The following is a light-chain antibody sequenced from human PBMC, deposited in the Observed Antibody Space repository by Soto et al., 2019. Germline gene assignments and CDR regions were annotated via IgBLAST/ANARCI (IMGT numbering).Light chain of an antibody. CDR1: QSVSSSY. Sequence: EIVLTQSPGTLSLSPGERATLSCRASQSVSSSYLAWYQQKPGQAPRLLIYGASSRATGIPDRFSGSGSGTDFTLTIRRLEPEDFAVYYCQQYGSSPPYTLGQGTELEIK. CDR2: GAS. J-gene: IGKJ2*01. V-gene: IGKV3-20*01. CDR3: QQYGSSPPYT.